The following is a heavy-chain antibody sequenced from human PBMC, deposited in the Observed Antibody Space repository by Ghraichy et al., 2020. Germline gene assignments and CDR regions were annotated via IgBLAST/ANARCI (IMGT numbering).Heavy chain of an antibody. Sequence: ASVKVSCKASGYTFTSYGISWVRQAPGQGLEWMGWISAHNGNTNYAQKFQGRVTMTTDTSTSTAYMELRSLRSDDTAVYHCARGVFVVVPRAGGHFDYWGQGTLVTVSS. CDR2: ISAHNGNT. D-gene: IGHD2-2*01. V-gene: IGHV1-18*01. CDR1: GYTFTSYG. J-gene: IGHJ4*02. CDR3: ARGVFVVVPRAGGHFDY.